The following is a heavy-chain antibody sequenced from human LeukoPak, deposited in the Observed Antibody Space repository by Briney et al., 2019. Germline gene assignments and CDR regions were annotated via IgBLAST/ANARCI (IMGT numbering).Heavy chain of an antibody. J-gene: IGHJ6*03. CDR1: GGSISSGDYY. V-gene: IGHV4-30-4*08. D-gene: IGHD1-14*01. CDR2: IYYSGST. CDR3: ARNNYYYYYYMDV. Sequence: SETLSLTCTVSGGSISSGDYYWSWIRQPPGKGLEWIGYIYYSGSTYYNPSLKSRVTISVDTSKNQFSLKLSSVTAADTAVYYCARNNYYYYYYMDVWGKGTTVTVSS.